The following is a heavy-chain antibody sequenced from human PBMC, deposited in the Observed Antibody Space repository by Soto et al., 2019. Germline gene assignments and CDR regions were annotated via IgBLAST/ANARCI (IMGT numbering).Heavy chain of an antibody. Sequence: EVQLLESGGGLVQPGGSLRLSCAASGFTFSSYAMSWVRQAPGKGLEWVSAISGSGGSTYYADSVKGRFTISRDNSRNTLYLQMNSLRAEDTAVYYCAKSGGYNYGYQETDYWGQGTLVTVSS. J-gene: IGHJ4*02. D-gene: IGHD5-18*01. V-gene: IGHV3-23*01. CDR1: GFTFSSYA. CDR2: ISGSGGST. CDR3: AKSGGYNYGYQETDY.